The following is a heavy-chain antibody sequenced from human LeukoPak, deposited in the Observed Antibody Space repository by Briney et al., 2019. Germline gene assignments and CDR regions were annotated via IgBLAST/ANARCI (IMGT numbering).Heavy chain of an antibody. V-gene: IGHV3-30*04. CDR3: ARVVVSSSSDYFDY. J-gene: IGHJ4*02. CDR2: ISYDGSNK. D-gene: IGHD6-6*01. CDR1: GFTFNSYT. Sequence: GRSLRLSCAASGFTFNSYTVHWVRQAPGKGLEWVAVISYDGSNKYYADSVKGRFTISRDNSKNTLYLQMNSLRVEDTAVYYRARVVVSSSSDYFDYWGQGTLVTVSS.